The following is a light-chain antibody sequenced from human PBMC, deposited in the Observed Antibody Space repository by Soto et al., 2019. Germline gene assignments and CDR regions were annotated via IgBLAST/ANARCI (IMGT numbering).Light chain of an antibody. CDR2: EVR. V-gene: IGLV2-14*01. J-gene: IGLJ3*02. CDR3: SAYTARSTLV. Sequence: QSALTQPASVSGSPGQSITISCTGTSSDIGAYDYVSWYQQYPGRVPKLIIYEVRNRPSGISSRFSGSRSGNTASLTISGLQSEDEGDYYCSAYTARSTLVFGGGTKLTVL. CDR1: SSDIGAYDY.